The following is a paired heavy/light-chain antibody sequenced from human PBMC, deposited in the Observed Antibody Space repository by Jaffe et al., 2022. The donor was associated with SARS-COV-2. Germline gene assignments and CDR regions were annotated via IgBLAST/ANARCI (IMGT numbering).Heavy chain of an antibody. CDR3: AKVSQEWLLGYFDY. CDR2: ISGGGGST. D-gene: IGHD3-3*01. J-gene: IGHJ4*02. V-gene: IGHV3-23*04. Sequence: EVQLVESGGGLVQPGGSLRLSCAASGFTFSSFAMGWVRQAPGKGLEWVSGISGGGGSTFHADSVKGRFTISRDNSKNTLYLQMNSLRAEDTAVYHCAKVSQEWLLGYFDYWGQGTLVTASS. CDR1: GFTFSSFA.
Light chain of an antibody. CDR3: QQYDNSPFT. J-gene: IGKJ3*01. V-gene: IGKV3-20*01. CDR1: LSISSSY. CDR2: GAS. Sequence: DIVLTQSPGTLSLSPGERATLSCRASLSISSSYLAWYQQKPGQAPGLLIYGASSRATGIPERFSGSGSGTDFTLTISRLEPEDFAVYYCQQYDNSPFTFGPGTKVDIK.